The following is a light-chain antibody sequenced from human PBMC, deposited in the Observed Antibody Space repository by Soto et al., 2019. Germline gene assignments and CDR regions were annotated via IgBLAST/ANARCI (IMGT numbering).Light chain of an antibody. CDR2: EVS. CDR3: CSYAGSSLYV. J-gene: IGLJ1*01. Sequence: QAVVTQPASMSGSPGQSITISCTGTSSDVGSYNLVSWYQQHPGKAPKLMIYEVSKRPSGVSNRFSGSKSGNTASLTISGLQAEDEADYYCCSYAGSSLYVFGTGTQLTVL. V-gene: IGLV2-23*02. CDR1: SSDVGSYNL.